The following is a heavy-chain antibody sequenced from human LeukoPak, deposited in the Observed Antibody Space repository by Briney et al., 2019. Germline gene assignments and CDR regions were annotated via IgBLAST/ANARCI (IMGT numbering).Heavy chain of an antibody. CDR1: GFTFSSYG. CDR2: IRYDGSNK. CDR3: AKDLIGGGARAGYYFDY. Sequence: GGSLRLSCAASGFTFSSYGMHWVRQAPGKGLEWVAFIRYDGSNKYYADSVKGRFTISRDNSKNTLYLQMNSLRAEDTAVYYCAKDLIGGGARAGYYFDYWGQGTLVTVSS. D-gene: IGHD2-21*01. V-gene: IGHV3-30*02. J-gene: IGHJ4*02.